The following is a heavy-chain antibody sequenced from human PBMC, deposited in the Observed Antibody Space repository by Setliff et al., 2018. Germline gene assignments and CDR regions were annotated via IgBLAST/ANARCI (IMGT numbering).Heavy chain of an antibody. J-gene: IGHJ6*02. CDR3: PRYYNFWSGSAHYYYYGMDV. Sequence: SLRLSCAASGFTFDDYAMSWVRQAPGKGLEWVSGISWNSGSIGYADSVKGRFTISRDNSKNTLYLQMNSLRAEDTAVYYCPRYYNFWSGSAHYYYYGMDVWGQGTTVTVSS. D-gene: IGHD3-3*01. CDR2: ISWNSGSI. CDR1: GFTFDDYA. V-gene: IGHV3-9*01.